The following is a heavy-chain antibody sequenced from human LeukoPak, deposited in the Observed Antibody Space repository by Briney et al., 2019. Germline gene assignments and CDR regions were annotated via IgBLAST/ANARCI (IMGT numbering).Heavy chain of an antibody. Sequence: GGSLRLSCVTSGFTFSIYTMSWVRQAPGKGLEWVSSITSSSSSIYSADSVKGRLTISRDNAKNSLYLEMNSLRDEDTAVYYCARDLAWGAYWGQGTLVTVSS. CDR1: GFTFSIYT. V-gene: IGHV3-21*01. CDR2: ITSSSSSI. J-gene: IGHJ4*02. D-gene: IGHD4/OR15-4a*01. CDR3: ARDLAWGAY.